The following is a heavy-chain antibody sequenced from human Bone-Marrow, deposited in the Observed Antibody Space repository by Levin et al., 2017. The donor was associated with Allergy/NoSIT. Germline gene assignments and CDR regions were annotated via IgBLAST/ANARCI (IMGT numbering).Heavy chain of an antibody. J-gene: IGHJ5*02. CDR1: GGSITSSSHY. CDR2: IYDSGRT. Sequence: SQTLSLTCNVSGGSITSSSHYWAWIRQSPGEGLEWIGSIYDSGRTYYKPSLKSRVTISVDTSKNQFPLKLRSVTATDTATYYCARHDRCADIEPLFDPWGQGTRVTVSS. CDR3: ARHDRCADIEPLFDP. V-gene: IGHV4-39*01.